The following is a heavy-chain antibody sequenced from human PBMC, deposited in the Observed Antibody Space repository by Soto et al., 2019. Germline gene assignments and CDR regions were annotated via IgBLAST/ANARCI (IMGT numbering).Heavy chain of an antibody. Sequence: EVQLVESGGGLVKPGGSLRLSCAASGFTFSSYSMNWVRQAPGKGLEWVSSISSSSSYIYYADSVKGRFTISRDSAKNSLYLQMNSLRAEDTAVYYCARVYDFWSWPAFDIWGQGTMVTVSS. CDR1: GFTFSSYS. V-gene: IGHV3-21*01. CDR2: ISSSSSYI. J-gene: IGHJ3*02. D-gene: IGHD3-3*01. CDR3: ARVYDFWSWPAFDI.